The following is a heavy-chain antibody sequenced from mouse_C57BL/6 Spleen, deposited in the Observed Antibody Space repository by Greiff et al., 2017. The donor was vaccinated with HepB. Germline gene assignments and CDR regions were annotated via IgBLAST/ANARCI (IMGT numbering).Heavy chain of an antibody. V-gene: IGHV5-6*01. D-gene: IGHD1-1*01. CDR3: ARQTTVVATGAMDY. Sequence: DVHLVESGGDLVKPGGSLKLSCAASGFTFSSYGMSWVRQTPDKRLEWVATISSGGSYTYYPDSVKGRFTISRDNAKNTLYLQMSSLKSEDTAMYYCARQTTVVATGAMDYWGQGTSVTVSS. J-gene: IGHJ4*01. CDR2: ISSGGSYT. CDR1: GFTFSSYG.